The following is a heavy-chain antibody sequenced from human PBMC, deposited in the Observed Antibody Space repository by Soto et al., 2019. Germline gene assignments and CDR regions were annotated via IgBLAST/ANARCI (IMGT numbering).Heavy chain of an antibody. D-gene: IGHD4-4*01. CDR2: INPNGGST. J-gene: IGHJ3*01. Sequence: QVQLVQSGAEVKKPGASVRVSCKASGYTFTNYYIDWVRQAPGQGLEWVGIINPNGGSTTYVQKFQGRVTMTRDTSTSTVYMELSSLRSEDTAVYYCARAASTIVTNRLNDVFDVWGQGTMVTVSS. V-gene: IGHV1-46*03. CDR1: GYTFTNYY. CDR3: ARAASTIVTNRLNDVFDV.